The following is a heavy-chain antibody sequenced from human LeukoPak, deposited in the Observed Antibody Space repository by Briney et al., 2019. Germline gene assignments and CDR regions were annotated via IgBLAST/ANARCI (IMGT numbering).Heavy chain of an antibody. V-gene: IGHV4-34*01. J-gene: IGHJ4*02. Sequence: PETLSLTCAVYGGSFSGYYWSWIRQPPGKGLEWIGEINHSGSTNYNPSLKSRVTISVDTSKNQFSLKLSSVTAADTAVYYCARGKGITGTTGDFDYWGQGTLVTVSS. D-gene: IGHD1-7*01. CDR1: GGSFSGYY. CDR3: ARGKGITGTTGDFDY. CDR2: INHSGST.